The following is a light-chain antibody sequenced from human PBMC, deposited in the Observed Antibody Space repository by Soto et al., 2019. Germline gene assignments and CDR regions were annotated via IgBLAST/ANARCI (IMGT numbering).Light chain of an antibody. CDR2: AAS. V-gene: IGKV1-17*03. CDR3: LRHNSYPWT. Sequence: DIQMTQSPSSLSASVGDRVTITCQASQDISTYLAWFQQKPGKVPKRLIYAASSLQSGVPSRFSGSGSGTEFTLTISSLQPEDSATYYCLRHNSYPWTFGQGTKVDIK. J-gene: IGKJ1*01. CDR1: QDISTY.